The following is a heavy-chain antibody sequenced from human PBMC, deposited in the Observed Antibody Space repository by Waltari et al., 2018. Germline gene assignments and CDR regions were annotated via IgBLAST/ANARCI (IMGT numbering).Heavy chain of an antibody. Sequence: QVQLVESGGGVVQPGRSLRLSCAASGFTFSSYAMHWVRQAPGKGLEWVAVISYDGSNKCYADSVKGRFTISRDNSKNTRYLQMNSLRAEDTAVYYCAREGGYCSGGSCYSGSYYYYGMDVWGQGTTVTVSS. D-gene: IGHD2-15*01. CDR1: GFTFSSYA. CDR3: AREGGYCSGGSCYSGSYYYYGMDV. J-gene: IGHJ6*02. CDR2: ISYDGSNK. V-gene: IGHV3-30-3*01.